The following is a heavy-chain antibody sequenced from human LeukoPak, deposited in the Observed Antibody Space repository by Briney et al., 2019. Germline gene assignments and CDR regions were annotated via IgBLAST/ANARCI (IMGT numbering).Heavy chain of an antibody. CDR3: AKYDSGYSLDY. CDR2: IKQDGSQK. D-gene: IGHD2/OR15-2a*01. Sequence: PGGSLRLSCAASGFTFSGYWMSWVRQAPGKGLEWVAKIKQDGSQKTYVDSVKGRFGISRDNAKNSLFLQMNNLRAEDMAIYYCAKYDSGYSLDYWGQGTLVIVSS. V-gene: IGHV3-7*03. CDR1: GFTFSGYW. J-gene: IGHJ4*02.